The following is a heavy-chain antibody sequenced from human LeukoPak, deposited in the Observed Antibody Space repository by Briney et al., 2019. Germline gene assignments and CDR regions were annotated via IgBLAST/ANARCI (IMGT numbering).Heavy chain of an antibody. J-gene: IGHJ2*01. Sequence: PGGSLRLSCAASGLTLSNYGMSWVRQAPGKGLEWVSSITGSGGSTCVDSVQGRFTISRDNSKNALYLRMSSLRAEDTAVYYCAKNLLGSAAFSWYFDLWGRGTLVTVSS. CDR3: AKNLLGSAAFSWYFDL. V-gene: IGHV3-23*01. D-gene: IGHD1-26*01. CDR1: GLTLSNYG. CDR2: ITGSGGST.